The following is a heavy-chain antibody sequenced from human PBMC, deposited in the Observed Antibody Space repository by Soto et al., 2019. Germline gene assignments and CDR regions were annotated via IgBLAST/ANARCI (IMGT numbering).Heavy chain of an antibody. D-gene: IGHD4-17*01. J-gene: IGHJ4*02. CDR1: GFTFSTYW. V-gene: IGHV3-74*01. CDR2: MSSDGSST. CDR3: ARGTVRDHDFGDH. Sequence: EVKLVESGGDLVQPGGSLRLSCAASGFTFSTYWMHWVRQVPGKGPEWVSRMSSDGSSTAYADSVRGRFIISRDNAKNTLYLQMNSLRVGDTAVYYCARGTVRDHDFGDHGGLGTLVAVSS.